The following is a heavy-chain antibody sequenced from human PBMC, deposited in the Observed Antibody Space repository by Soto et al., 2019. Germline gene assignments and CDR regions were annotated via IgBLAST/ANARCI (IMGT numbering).Heavy chain of an antibody. CDR3: ATSYGSGYRAFDY. CDR2: VHPIVIMS. J-gene: IGHJ4*02. V-gene: IGHV1-46*01. D-gene: IGHD3-10*01. Sequence: VSVKVSCKSFGYSFISHYMHWVRQAPGQGLEWMGRVHPIVIMSNYAQKFQGRVTMTADKSTSTAYMELRSLRSEDTAFYYCATSYGSGYRAFDYWGQGALVTVSS. CDR1: GYSFISHY.